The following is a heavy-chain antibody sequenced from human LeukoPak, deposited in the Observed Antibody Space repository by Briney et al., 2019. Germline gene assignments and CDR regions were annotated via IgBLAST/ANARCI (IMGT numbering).Heavy chain of an antibody. CDR2: IKSKTNGGTT. CDR1: GFTFSNAW. V-gene: IGHV3-15*01. Sequence: GGSLTLSCAASGFTFSNAWLSWVRQAPGKGLEWVGRIKSKTNGGTTDYAAPVKGRFTIARDDSNNTLYLQMNSLKTDDTAVYYCTTSRYGSGSYYVYFDYWGQGTLVSVSS. CDR3: TTSRYGSGSYYVYFDY. J-gene: IGHJ4*02. D-gene: IGHD3-10*01.